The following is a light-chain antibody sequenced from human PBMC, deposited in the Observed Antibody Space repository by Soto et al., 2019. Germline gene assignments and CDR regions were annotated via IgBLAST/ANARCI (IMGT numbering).Light chain of an antibody. CDR3: QQYNNWPFT. J-gene: IGKJ3*01. Sequence: EIVMTQSPATLSVSPGERATLSCRASQSVSSNLAWYQQKPGQAPRLLIYGASTRATGIPARFSGSGSGTEFTLTISILQSEYFAVYFCQQYNNWPFTFGPGTKVDSK. CDR1: QSVSSN. V-gene: IGKV3-15*01. CDR2: GAS.